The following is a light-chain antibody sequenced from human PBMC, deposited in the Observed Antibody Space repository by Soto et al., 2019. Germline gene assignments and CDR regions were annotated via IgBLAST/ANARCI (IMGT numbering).Light chain of an antibody. CDR2: EVT. V-gene: IGLV2-8*01. J-gene: IGLJ1*01. Sequence: QSALTQPPSASGSPGQSVTISCTGTSSDIGGHNYVSWYQHHPGKAPKLIIYEVTERPSGVPDRFSGSKSGNTASLTVSGLQAEDEADYSCSSYGCRDHFEVFATGTKLTVL. CDR3: SSYGCRDHFEV. CDR1: SSDIGGHNY.